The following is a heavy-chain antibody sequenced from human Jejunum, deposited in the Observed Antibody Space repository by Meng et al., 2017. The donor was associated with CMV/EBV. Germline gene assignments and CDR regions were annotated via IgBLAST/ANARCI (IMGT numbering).Heavy chain of an antibody. D-gene: IGHD1-26*01. J-gene: IGHJ4*02. CDR3: TRVKKGLVGQTTFEY. V-gene: IGHV3-72*01. CDR2: NRKKVNSYTR. Sequence: SDHYTGWVRQGPGKGGEWSGRNRKKVNSYTRLDAAYVKRRLTVSRDDSKNLGYLQMNSLKTEDTAVYYCTRVKKGLVGQTTFEYWGQGTLVTVSS. CDR1: SDHY.